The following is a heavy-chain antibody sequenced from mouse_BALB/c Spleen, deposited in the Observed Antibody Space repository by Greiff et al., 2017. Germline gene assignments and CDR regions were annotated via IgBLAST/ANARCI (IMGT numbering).Heavy chain of an antibody. J-gene: IGHJ3*01. CDR3: ARDKDRYGSWFAY. CDR1: GFTFSDYY. V-gene: IGHV5-4*02. Sequence: EVKVVESGGGLVKPGGSLKLSCAASGFTFSDYYMYWVRQTPEKRLEWVATISDGGSYTYYPDSVKGRFTISRDNAKNNLYLQMSSLKSEDTAMYYCARDKDRYGSWFAYWGQGTLVTVSA. CDR2: ISDGGSYT. D-gene: IGHD2-14*01.